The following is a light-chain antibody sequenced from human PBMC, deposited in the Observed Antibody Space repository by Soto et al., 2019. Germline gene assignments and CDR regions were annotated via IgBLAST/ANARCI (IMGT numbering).Light chain of an antibody. CDR2: TYD. Sequence: QPVLTHARSASGAPGQRVTISYSKSSSKRGDNAVNWYQHGPGTAPKLPIYTYDQRTSGVPARFSGSKSGTSASLAISGLQSEDEADYYCAAWDASMDGYGFGTGTKVTVL. V-gene: IGLV1-44*01. J-gene: IGLJ1*01. CDR3: AAWDASMDGYG. CDR1: SSKRGDNA.